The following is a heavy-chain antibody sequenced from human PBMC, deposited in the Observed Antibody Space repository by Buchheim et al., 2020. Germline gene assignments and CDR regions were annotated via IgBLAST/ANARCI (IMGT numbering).Heavy chain of an antibody. Sequence: QVQLVESGGGVVQPGRSLRLSCAASGFTFSSYAMHWVRQAPGKGLEWVAVISYDGSNKYYADSVKGRFTISRDNSKNTLYFQMNSLRAEDTAVYYCARGGGEYYYDSSGYYPHWGQGTL. D-gene: IGHD3-22*01. V-gene: IGHV3-30*14. CDR3: ARGGGEYYYDSSGYYPH. J-gene: IGHJ4*02. CDR2: ISYDGSNK. CDR1: GFTFSSYA.